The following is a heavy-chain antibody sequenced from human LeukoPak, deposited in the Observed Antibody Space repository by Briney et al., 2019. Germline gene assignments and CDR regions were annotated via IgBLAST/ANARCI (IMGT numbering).Heavy chain of an antibody. Sequence: QPGGSLRLSCAASGFTFSSYAMSWVRQAPGKGLEWVSAISGSGGSTYYADSVKGRFTISRDNSKNTLYLQMNSLRAEDTAVYYCAKEFDYSNYDVGISPLYFDYWGQGTLVTVSS. CDR2: ISGSGGST. V-gene: IGHV3-23*01. CDR3: AKEFDYSNYDVGISPLYFDY. J-gene: IGHJ4*02. D-gene: IGHD4-11*01. CDR1: GFTFSSYA.